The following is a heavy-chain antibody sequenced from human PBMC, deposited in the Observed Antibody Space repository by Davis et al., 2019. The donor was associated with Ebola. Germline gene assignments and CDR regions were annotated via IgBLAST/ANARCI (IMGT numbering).Heavy chain of an antibody. J-gene: IGHJ4*02. Sequence: PGGSLRLSCAASGFTFSNYAMSWVRQAPGKGLEWVSGISGSGATTYYADSVKGRFTISRDNSKNTLSLQMNSLRAEDTAVYYCAKEDRSSFIDYWGQGTLVTVSS. CDR1: GFTFSNYA. CDR3: AKEDRSSFIDY. CDR2: ISGSGATT. V-gene: IGHV3-23*01. D-gene: IGHD6-6*01.